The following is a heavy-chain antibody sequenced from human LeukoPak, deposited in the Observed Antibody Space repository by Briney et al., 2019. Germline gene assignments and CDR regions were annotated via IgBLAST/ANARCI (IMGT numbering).Heavy chain of an antibody. D-gene: IGHD3-22*01. V-gene: IGHV4-39*01. Sequence: KPSETLSLTCTVSGGSISSSSCYWGWIRQPPGKGLEWIGSIYYSGSTYYNPSLKSRVTISVDTSKNQFSLKLSSVTAADTAVYYCARGGYYDTSGYYYWGQGTLVTVSS. CDR2: IYYSGST. J-gene: IGHJ4*02. CDR3: ARGGYYDTSGYYY. CDR1: GGSISSSSCY.